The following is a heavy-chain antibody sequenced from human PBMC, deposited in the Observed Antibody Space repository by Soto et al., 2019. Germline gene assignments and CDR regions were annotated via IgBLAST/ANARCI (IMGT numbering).Heavy chain of an antibody. CDR2: ISSNGGST. CDR1: GFTFSSYA. D-gene: IGHD2-21*01. Sequence: GGSLRLSCAASGFTFSSYAMHWVRQAPGKGLEYVSAISSNGGSTYYANSVKGRFTISRDNSKNTLYLQMGSLRAEDMAVYYCARDRGNRFRYYFDYWGQGTLVTVSS. J-gene: IGHJ4*02. V-gene: IGHV3-64*01. CDR3: ARDRGNRFRYYFDY.